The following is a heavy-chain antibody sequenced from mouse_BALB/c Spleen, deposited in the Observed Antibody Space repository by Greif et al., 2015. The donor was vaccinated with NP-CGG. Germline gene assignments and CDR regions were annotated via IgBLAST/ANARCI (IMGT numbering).Heavy chain of an antibody. CDR2: ISNGGGST. D-gene: IGHD2-10*02. Sequence: EVQVVESGGGLVQPGGPLKLSCAASGFTFSSYTMSWVRQTPEKRLEWVAYISNGGGSTYYPDTVKGRFTISRDNAKNTLYLQMSSLKSEDTAMYYCARQYGKGFAYWGQGTLVTVSA. CDR3: ARQYGKGFAY. J-gene: IGHJ3*01. CDR1: GFTFSSYT. V-gene: IGHV5-12-2*01.